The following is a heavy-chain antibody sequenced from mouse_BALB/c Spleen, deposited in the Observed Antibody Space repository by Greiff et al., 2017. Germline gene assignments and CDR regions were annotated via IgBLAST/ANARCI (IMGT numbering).Heavy chain of an antibody. J-gene: IGHJ4*01. D-gene: IGHD1-1*01. CDR1: GYSITSGYY. Sequence: EVQLQQSGPGLVKPSQSLSLTCSVTGYSITSGYYWNWIRQFPGNKLEWMGYISYDGSNNYNPSLKNRISITRDTSKNQFFLKLNSVTTEDTATYYCARDRYYGSSYGDYWGQGTSVTVAS. V-gene: IGHV3-6*02. CDR2: ISYDGSN. CDR3: ARDRYYGSSYGDY.